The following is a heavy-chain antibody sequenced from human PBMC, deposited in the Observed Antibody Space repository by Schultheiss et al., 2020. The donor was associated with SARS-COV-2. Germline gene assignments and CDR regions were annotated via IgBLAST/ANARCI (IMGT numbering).Heavy chain of an antibody. CDR1: GYTFTGYY. CDR2: INPNSGGT. Sequence: ASVKVSCKASGYTFTGYYMHWVRQAPGQGLEWMGWINPNSGGTNYAQKFQGRVTMTRDTSISTAYMELSRLRSDDTAVYYCARGVIVLMVYAGFDPWGQGTLVTVSS. CDR3: ARGVIVLMVYAGFDP. D-gene: IGHD2-8*01. J-gene: IGHJ5*02. V-gene: IGHV1-2*02.